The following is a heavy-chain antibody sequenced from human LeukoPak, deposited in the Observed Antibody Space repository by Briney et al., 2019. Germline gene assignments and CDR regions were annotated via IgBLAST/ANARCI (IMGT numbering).Heavy chain of an antibody. V-gene: IGHV3-30-3*01. CDR3: ARDGTYYYGSGSYYNVPDY. Sequence: GGSLRLSCAASGLTFSSYAMHWVRQAPGKGLEWVAVISYDGSNKYYADSVKGRFTISRDNSKNTLYLQMNSLRAEDTAVYYCARDGTYYYGSGSYYNVPDYWGQGTLVTVSS. CDR1: GLTFSSYA. J-gene: IGHJ4*02. D-gene: IGHD3-10*01. CDR2: ISYDGSNK.